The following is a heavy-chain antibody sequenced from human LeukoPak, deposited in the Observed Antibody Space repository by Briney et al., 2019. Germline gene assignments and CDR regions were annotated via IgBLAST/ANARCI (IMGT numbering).Heavy chain of an antibody. V-gene: IGHV1-2*02. J-gene: IGHJ4*02. CDR3: ARGRNIEMTTMSGGSDY. Sequence: ASVRVSCKASGYTFTDYYMHWVRQAPGQGLEWMGWLNPNSGDTNYAQKFQGRVSMTRDSSISTAYMDLSDLRSDDTAVYSCARGRNIEMTTMSGGSDYWAREPWSPSPQ. D-gene: IGHD5-24*01. CDR2: LNPNSGDT. CDR1: GYTFTDYY.